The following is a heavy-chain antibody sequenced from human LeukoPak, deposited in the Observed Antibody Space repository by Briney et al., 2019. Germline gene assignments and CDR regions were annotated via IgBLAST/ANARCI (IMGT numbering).Heavy chain of an antibody. CDR1: GFTFRDYG. Sequence: GGALRRSCAASGFTFRDYGMHWVRQAPGKGLEWVGVISYDGSNKYYADSVKGRFTISRDNSKNTLYIEMNSLRAEDTAVYYCAKAFRGQRYYFDYWGQGTLVTVSS. J-gene: IGHJ4*02. CDR2: ISYDGSNK. CDR3: AKAFRGQRYYFDY. D-gene: IGHD6-25*01. V-gene: IGHV3-30*18.